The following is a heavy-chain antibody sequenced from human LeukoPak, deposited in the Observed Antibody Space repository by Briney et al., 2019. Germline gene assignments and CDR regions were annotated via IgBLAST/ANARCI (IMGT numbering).Heavy chain of an antibody. CDR3: ARDVAYGDYVDY. J-gene: IGHJ4*02. Sequence: SQTLSLTCTVSGGSISSCSYFWSWIRQPAGKGLEWIGRIYASGSANYNPSLKSRVTISVDTSKNQFSLKLSSVTAADTAVYYCARDVAYGDYVDYWGQGTLVTVSS. V-gene: IGHV4-61*02. D-gene: IGHD4-17*01. CDR1: GGSISSCSYF. CDR2: IYASGSA.